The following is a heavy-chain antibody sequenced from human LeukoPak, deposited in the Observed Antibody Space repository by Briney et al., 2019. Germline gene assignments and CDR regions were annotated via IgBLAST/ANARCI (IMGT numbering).Heavy chain of an antibody. Sequence: PSETLSLTCTVSGGSISSSSYYWGWIRQPPGKGLEWIGSIYYSGSTYYNPSLKSRVTISVDTSKNQFSLKLSSVTAADTAVYYCARDGGYSSSWPPLDYWGQGTLVTVSS. CDR2: IYYSGST. CDR1: GGSISSSSYY. V-gene: IGHV4-39*07. D-gene: IGHD6-13*01. CDR3: ARDGGYSSSWPPLDY. J-gene: IGHJ4*02.